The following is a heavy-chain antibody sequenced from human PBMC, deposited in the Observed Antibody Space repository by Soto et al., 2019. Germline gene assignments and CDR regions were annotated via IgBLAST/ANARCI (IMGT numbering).Heavy chain of an antibody. CDR3: AHNDPEDWPLDY. CDR2: IYWDDSK. D-gene: IGHD3-9*01. J-gene: IGHJ4*02. V-gene: IGHV2-5*02. Sequence: QITLKESGPTLVRPTQTLTLTCAFSGFSLSTSGVGVGWIRQPPGKALEWLAVIYWDDSKHYSPSLRSRLTLTKDTSKNQVVLTMINMDPLYTGTYYYAHNDPEDWPLDYWGQGTLVTVSS. CDR1: GFSLSTSGVG.